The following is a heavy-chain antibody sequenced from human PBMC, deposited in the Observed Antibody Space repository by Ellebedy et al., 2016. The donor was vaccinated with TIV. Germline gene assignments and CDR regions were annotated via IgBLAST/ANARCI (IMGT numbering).Heavy chain of an antibody. J-gene: IGHJ2*01. V-gene: IGHV3-21*01. Sequence: GESLKISCAASGFTFSSYAMGWVRQAPGKGLDWVSSISSSSSYIYYADSVKGRFTISRDNANNSLYLQRNSLRAEDTAVYYCARDAGYFDLWGRGILVTVSS. CDR1: GFTFSSYA. CDR3: ARDAGYFDL. CDR2: ISSSSSYI.